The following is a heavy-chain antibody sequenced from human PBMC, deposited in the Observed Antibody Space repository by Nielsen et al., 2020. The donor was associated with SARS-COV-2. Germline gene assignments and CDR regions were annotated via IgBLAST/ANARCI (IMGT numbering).Heavy chain of an antibody. CDR1: GFPLSSYE. V-gene: IGHV3-48*03. CDR3: AREFGAGAFGF. CDR2: ISGGGITI. D-gene: IGHD3-16*01. J-gene: IGHJ4*02. Sequence: GGSLRLSCAASGFPLSSYELNWVRKAPGKGLEWVTSISGGGITIFYADSVKGRFTISRDNAKNSLFLQMNSLRAEDTATYYCAREFGAGAFGFWGQGTQVAVSS.